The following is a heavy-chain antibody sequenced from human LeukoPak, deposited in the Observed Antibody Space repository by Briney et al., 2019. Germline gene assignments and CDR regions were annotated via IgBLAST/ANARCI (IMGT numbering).Heavy chain of an antibody. J-gene: IGHJ4*02. CDR2: INHSGST. V-gene: IGHV4-34*01. D-gene: IGHD2-2*01. CDR3: ARLGYCSSTSCYDDY. CDR1: GGSLSGYY. Sequence: PSETLSLTCAVYGGSLSGYYWSWIRQPPGKGLEWIGEINHSGSTNYNPSLKSRVTISVDTSKNQFSLKLSSVTAADTAVYYCARLGYCSSTSCYDDYWGQGTLVTVSS.